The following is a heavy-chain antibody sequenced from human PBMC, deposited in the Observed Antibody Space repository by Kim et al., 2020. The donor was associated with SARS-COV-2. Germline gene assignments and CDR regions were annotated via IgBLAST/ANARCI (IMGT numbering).Heavy chain of an antibody. J-gene: IGHJ4*02. Sequence: DPVKGRFTISRDNAKTSLYLQMYSLRAEDTAVYYCARDLVVGAASIYYFDFWGQGSLVTVSS. D-gene: IGHD2-15*01. CDR3: ARDLVVGAASIYYFDF. V-gene: IGHV3-21*01.